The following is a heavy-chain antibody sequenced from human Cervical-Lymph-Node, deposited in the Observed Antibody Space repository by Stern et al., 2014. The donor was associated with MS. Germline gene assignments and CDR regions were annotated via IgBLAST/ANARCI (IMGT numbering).Heavy chain of an antibody. V-gene: IGHV3-11*01. CDR1: GFTFSDYY. J-gene: IGHJ1*01. CDR2: ISGSGDTI. D-gene: IGHD6-19*01. CDR3: ARDRLSGGWFLQH. Sequence: VQLVESGGGLGKPGGSLRLSCATSGFTFSDYYMNWIRQAPGKGLEWISYISGSGDTIHYIDSVKGRFNISRDNVKNTLYLQMNSLRAEDTAIYYCARDRLSGGWFLQHWGQGTPVTVSS.